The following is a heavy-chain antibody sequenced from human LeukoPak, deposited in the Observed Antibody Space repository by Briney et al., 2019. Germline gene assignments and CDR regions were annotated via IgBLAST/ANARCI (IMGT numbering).Heavy chain of an antibody. CDR1: GFTFSSYA. CDR2: ISGSGGST. CDR3: AKDPDIVVVPGSIDY. J-gene: IGHJ4*02. D-gene: IGHD2-2*01. Sequence: GGSLRLSCAASGFTFSSYAMSWVRQAPGKGLEWVSAISGSGGSTYYADSVKGRFTISRDNSKNTLYLQMNSLRAEDTAVYYCAKDPDIVVVPGSIDYWGQGTLVTVSS. V-gene: IGHV3-23*01.